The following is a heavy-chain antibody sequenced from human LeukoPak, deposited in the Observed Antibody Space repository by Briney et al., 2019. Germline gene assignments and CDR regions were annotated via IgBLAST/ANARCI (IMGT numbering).Heavy chain of an antibody. J-gene: IGHJ4*02. CDR1: GGSISSGSCY. CDR3: ARGERDGYNSLDF. Sequence: SETLSLTCTVSGGSISSGSCYWSWIRQPAGKGLEWIGRIYTSGSTNYNPSRKSRVTISVDTSKNQFSLKLSSVTAADTAMYYCARGERDGYNSLDFWGQGTLVTVSS. V-gene: IGHV4-61*02. D-gene: IGHD5-24*01. CDR2: IYTSGST.